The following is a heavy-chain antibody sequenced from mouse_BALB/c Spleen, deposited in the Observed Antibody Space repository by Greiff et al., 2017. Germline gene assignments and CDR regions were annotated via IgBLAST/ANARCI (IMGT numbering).Heavy chain of an antibody. CDR3: ARNYDGYYGRFAY. J-gene: IGHJ3*01. CDR1: GYAFSSYW. V-gene: IGHV1-80*01. CDR2: IYPGDGDT. Sequence: QVQLKQSGAELVRPGSSVKISCKASGYAFSSYWMNWVKQRPGQGLEWIGQIYPGDGDTNYNGKFKGKATLTADKSSRTAYMQLSSLTSEDSAVYFCARNYDGYYGRFAYWGQGTLVTVSA. D-gene: IGHD2-3*01.